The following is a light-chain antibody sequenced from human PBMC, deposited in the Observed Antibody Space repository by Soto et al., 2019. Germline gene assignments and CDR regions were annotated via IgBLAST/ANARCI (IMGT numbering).Light chain of an antibody. CDR3: QQYNNWPPSIT. CDR1: QSISRN. Sequence: MTQSPSTLSVSPGERVTLSCRASQSISRNLAWYQQKPGQAPRLLIYAASTRATGLPARFSGSGSGTEFTLTISSLQSEDFAVYYCQQYNNWPPSITFGQGTRLEIK. J-gene: IGKJ5*01. V-gene: IGKV3-15*01. CDR2: AAS.